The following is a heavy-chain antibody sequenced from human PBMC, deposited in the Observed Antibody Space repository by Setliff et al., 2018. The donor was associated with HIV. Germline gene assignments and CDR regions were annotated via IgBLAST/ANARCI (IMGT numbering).Heavy chain of an antibody. CDR1: GGSISSYY. J-gene: IGHJ4*02. V-gene: IGHV4-4*09. D-gene: IGHD6-19*01. CDR2: IYTSGSV. CDR3: ARSPRIGVAGEFEY. Sequence: SETLSLTCTVSGGSISSYYWSWIRQPPGKGLEWIGYIYTSGSVNYNPSLNSRVTISVDTSKNQFSLMVNSVTAADTAVYYCARSPRIGVAGEFEYWGQGTLVTVSS.